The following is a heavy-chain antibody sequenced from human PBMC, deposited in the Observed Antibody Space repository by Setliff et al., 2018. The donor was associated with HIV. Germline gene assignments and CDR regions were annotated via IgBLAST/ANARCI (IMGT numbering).Heavy chain of an antibody. Sequence: SETLSLTCRVSGGSIGGYYWSWVRQPPGRGLEWIGYVSYSGSTYYNPSLKSRVTISVDRSKNQFSLKLSSVTAADTAVYYCARAPLEYSGYDYLRYFDYWGQGTLVTVS. J-gene: IGHJ4*02. D-gene: IGHD5-12*01. V-gene: IGHV4-59*08. CDR2: VSYSGST. CDR1: GGSIGGYY. CDR3: ARAPLEYSGYDYLRYFDY.